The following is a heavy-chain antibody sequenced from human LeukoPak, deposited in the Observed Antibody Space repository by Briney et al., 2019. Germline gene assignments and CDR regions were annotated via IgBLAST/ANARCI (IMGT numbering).Heavy chain of an antibody. Sequence: PGGSLRLSCAASGFTFSSYAMSWVRQAPGKGLEWVSAISGSGASTYYADSVKGRFTISRDNSKNTLYLQMNSLRAEDTAVYYCAKDRDYYGSGMPPGYWGQGTLVTVSS. CDR3: AKDRDYYGSGMPPGY. V-gene: IGHV3-23*01. J-gene: IGHJ4*02. CDR2: ISGSGAST. D-gene: IGHD3-10*01. CDR1: GFTFSSYA.